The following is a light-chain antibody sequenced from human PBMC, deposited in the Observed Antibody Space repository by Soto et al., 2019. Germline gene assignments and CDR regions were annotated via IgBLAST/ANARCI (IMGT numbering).Light chain of an antibody. CDR2: EVT. V-gene: IGLV2-14*01. J-gene: IGLJ1*01. Sequence: QSALTQPASVSGSPGQSITISCTGTSSDVGGYNYVSWYQQHPGKAPKLIISEVTNRPSGVSNRFSGSKSGNTASLTISGLQAEDEADFYCSSYTGSTLVVFGTGTKVTVL. CDR3: SSYTGSTLVV. CDR1: SSDVGGYNY.